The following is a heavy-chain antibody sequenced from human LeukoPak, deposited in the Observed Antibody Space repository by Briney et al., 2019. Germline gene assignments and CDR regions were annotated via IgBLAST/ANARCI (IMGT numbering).Heavy chain of an antibody. CDR3: ARDGYYDSSGPEENHYFDY. Sequence: SVKVSCKASGYTFTGYYMHWVRQAPGQGLEWMGGIIPIFGTANYAQKFQGKVTITADESTSTAYMELSSLRSEDTAVYYCARDGYYDSSGPEENHYFDYWGQGTLVTVSS. CDR2: IIPIFGTA. D-gene: IGHD3-22*01. V-gene: IGHV1-69*13. CDR1: GYTFTGYY. J-gene: IGHJ4*02.